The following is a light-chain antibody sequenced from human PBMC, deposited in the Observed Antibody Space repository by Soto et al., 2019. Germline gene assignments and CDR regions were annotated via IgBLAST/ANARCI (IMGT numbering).Light chain of an antibody. CDR1: QSVSSY. J-gene: IGKJ1*01. CDR2: DAS. CDR3: QQRSNWPRT. V-gene: IGKV3-11*01. Sequence: EIVLTQSPGTLSVSPGERATLSCRASQSVSSYLAWYQQKPGQAPRLLLYDASNRATGIPARFSGSGSGTDFTLTISSLEPEDFAVYYCQQRSNWPRTFGQGTKVDIK.